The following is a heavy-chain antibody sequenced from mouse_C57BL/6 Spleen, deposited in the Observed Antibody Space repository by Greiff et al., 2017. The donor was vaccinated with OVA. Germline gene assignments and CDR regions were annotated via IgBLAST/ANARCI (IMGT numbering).Heavy chain of an antibody. CDR2: ISSGGSYT. J-gene: IGHJ2*01. Sequence: EVMLVESGGDLVKPGGSLKLSCAASGFTFSSYGMSWVRQTPDKRLEWVATISSGGSYTYYPDSVKGRFTISRDNAKNTLYLQMSSLKSEDTAMYYCARHRLRPYFDYWGQGTTLTVSS. CDR1: GFTFSSYG. D-gene: IGHD1-1*01. CDR3: ARHRLRPYFDY. V-gene: IGHV5-6*01.